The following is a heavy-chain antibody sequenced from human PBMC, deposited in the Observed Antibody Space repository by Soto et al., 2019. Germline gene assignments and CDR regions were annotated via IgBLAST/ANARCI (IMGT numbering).Heavy chain of an antibody. D-gene: IGHD2-15*01. CDR1: GGSISSYY. CDR2: IYYSGST. CDR3: ASTLGYCSGGSCYGFDY. V-gene: IGHV4-59*01. J-gene: IGHJ4*02. Sequence: SETLSLTCTVSGGSISSYYWSWMRQPPGKGLEWIGYIYYSGSTNYNPSLKSRVTISVDTSKNQFSLKLSSVTAADTAVYYRASTLGYCSGGSCYGFDYWGQGTLVTVSS.